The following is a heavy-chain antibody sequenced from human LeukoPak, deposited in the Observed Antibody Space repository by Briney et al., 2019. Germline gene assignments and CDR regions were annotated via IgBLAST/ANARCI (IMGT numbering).Heavy chain of an antibody. CDR3: AQLDVVVPAAIPPNDWFDP. CDR2: INPNSGGT. J-gene: IGHJ5*02. V-gene: IGHV1-2*02. Sequence: ASVKVSCKASGYTFTDYYMQWVRQAPGQGLEWMGWINPNSGGTNYAQKFQGRVTMTRDTSISTAYMELSRLRSDDTAVYYCAQLDVVVPAAIPPNDWFDPWGQGTLVTVSS. D-gene: IGHD2-2*01. CDR1: GYTFTDYY.